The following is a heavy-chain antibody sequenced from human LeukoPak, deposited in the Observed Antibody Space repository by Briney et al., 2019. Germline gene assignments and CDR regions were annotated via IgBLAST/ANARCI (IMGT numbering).Heavy chain of an antibody. CDR3: VRHISANTGYFDS. CDR2: IYYSGDS. J-gene: IGHJ4*02. CDR1: GGSISSGSYY. Sequence: SETLSLTCTVSGGSISSGSYYWGWIRQTPGKGLEWIESIYYSGDSYYNPSLKSRAAIFVDTSRDQFSLDLSYVTAADSALYYCVRHISANTGYFDSCGQGTLVTVSS. V-gene: IGHV4-39*01.